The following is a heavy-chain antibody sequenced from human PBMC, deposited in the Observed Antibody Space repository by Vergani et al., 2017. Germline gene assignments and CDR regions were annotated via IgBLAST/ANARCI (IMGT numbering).Heavy chain of an antibody. Sequence: DVHLAESGGGFFQPGGSLRLSCSASGFSFNSYWMHWVRQVPGKGLLWVSRIKSDGSITAYADSVKGRFTISRDNSKDTLYLQMNSLRVEDTGVYYCARARXIETCYMSNWLDSWGQGTLVTVSS. V-gene: IGHV3-74*03. CDR1: GFSFNSYW. CDR2: IKSDGSIT. D-gene: IGHD3-9*01. J-gene: IGHJ5*01. CDR3: ARARXIETCYMSNWLDS.